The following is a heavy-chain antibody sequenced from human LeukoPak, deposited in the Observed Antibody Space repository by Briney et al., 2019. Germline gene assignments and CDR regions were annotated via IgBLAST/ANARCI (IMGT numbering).Heavy chain of an antibody. J-gene: IGHJ5*02. D-gene: IGHD2-2*01. CDR2: IYYSGST. V-gene: IGHV4-39*01. CDR1: GGSISSSGYY. Sequence: PSETLSLTCTVSGGSISSSGYYWGWIRQPPGKGLEWIGSIYYSGSTYYNPSLKSRVTVSVDTSKNQFSLKLSSVTAADTAVYYCARHPPSECSSTSCPTFNWFDPWGQGTLVTVSS. CDR3: ARHPPSECSSTSCPTFNWFDP.